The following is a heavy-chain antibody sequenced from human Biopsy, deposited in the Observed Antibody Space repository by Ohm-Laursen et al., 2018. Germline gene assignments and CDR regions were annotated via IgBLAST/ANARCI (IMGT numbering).Heavy chain of an antibody. CDR3: AKGITVYGVVLPYYFDD. V-gene: IGHV4-59*11. J-gene: IGHJ4*02. Sequence: SDTLSLTCTVSGASLSSHYWSWIRQPPGKGLEWLGYFYGSGNTYYNPSLKGRVTISVDPSKNQFSLKLNAVTAADTAVYYCAKGITVYGVVLPYYFDDWGQGTLVTVSS. CDR2: FYGSGNT. CDR1: GASLSSHY. D-gene: IGHD3-3*01.